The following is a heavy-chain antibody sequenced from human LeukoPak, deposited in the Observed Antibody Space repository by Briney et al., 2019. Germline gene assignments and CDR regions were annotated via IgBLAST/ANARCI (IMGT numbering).Heavy chain of an antibody. CDR1: GXTFSNYG. Sequence: PGGSLRLSCAASGXTFSNYGMHWVRQAPGKGLEWVAVISYDGSNKYYTDSVKGRFTISRDNSKNTLYLQMNSLRAEDTAVYYCAKDRTAGYDGLVDYWGQGTLVTVSS. D-gene: IGHD5-12*01. CDR3: AKDRTAGYDGLVDY. J-gene: IGHJ4*02. V-gene: IGHV3-30*18. CDR2: ISYDGSNK.